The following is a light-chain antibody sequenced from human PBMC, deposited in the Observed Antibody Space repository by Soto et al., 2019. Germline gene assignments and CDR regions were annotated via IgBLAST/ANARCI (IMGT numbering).Light chain of an antibody. J-gene: IGLJ2*01. CDR1: SSDVGSYNL. V-gene: IGLV2-23*03. CDR2: EGS. Sequence: SALTQPASVSGSPGQSITISCTGTSSDVGSYNLVSWYQQHPGKAPKLMIYEGSKRPSGVSNRFSGSKSGNTASLTISGLQAEDEADYYCCSYAGGSTFVVFGGGTKLTVL. CDR3: CSYAGGSTFVV.